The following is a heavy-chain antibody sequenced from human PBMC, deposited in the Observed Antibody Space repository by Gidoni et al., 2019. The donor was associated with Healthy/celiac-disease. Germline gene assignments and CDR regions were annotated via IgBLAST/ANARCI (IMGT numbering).Heavy chain of an antibody. J-gene: IGHJ4*02. CDR1: GGSISLGDYY. CDR3: ASRAGFTIFGVAPGVIDY. V-gene: IGHV4-30-4*01. Sequence: QVQLQESGPGLVKPSPTLSLTCTVSGGSISLGDYYWSWIRQPPGKGLEWIGYIYYSGSTYYNPSLKSRVTISVDTSKNQFSLKLSSVTAADTAVYYCASRAGFTIFGVAPGVIDYWGQGTLVTVSS. CDR2: IYYSGST. D-gene: IGHD3-3*01.